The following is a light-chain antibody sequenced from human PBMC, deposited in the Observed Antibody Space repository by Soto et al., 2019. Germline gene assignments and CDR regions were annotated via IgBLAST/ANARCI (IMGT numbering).Light chain of an antibody. J-gene: IGKJ4*01. CDR3: QQYNNWPLT. Sequence: MTQSPSSLSVSPGEGATLSCRASQSVSSNLAWYQQKRGQAPRLLIYGASTRAAGIPARFSGSGSGTEFTLTMSSLQSEDFAVYYCQQYNNWPLTFGGGTKVEIK. CDR2: GAS. V-gene: IGKV3-15*01. CDR1: QSVSSN.